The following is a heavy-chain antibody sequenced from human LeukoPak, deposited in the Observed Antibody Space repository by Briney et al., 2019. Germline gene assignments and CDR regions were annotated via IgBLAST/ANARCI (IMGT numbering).Heavy chain of an antibody. V-gene: IGHV3-23*01. CDR1: GFTFSGYW. Sequence: PGGSLRLSCAASGFTFSGYWMSWVRQAPGKGLEWVSAISGSGGSTYYADSVKGRFTTSRDNSKNTLYLQMNSLRAEDTAVYYCAKVLTPQYYYYYYMDVWGKGTTVTVSS. CDR3: AKVLTPQYYYYYYMDV. CDR2: ISGSGGST. J-gene: IGHJ6*03.